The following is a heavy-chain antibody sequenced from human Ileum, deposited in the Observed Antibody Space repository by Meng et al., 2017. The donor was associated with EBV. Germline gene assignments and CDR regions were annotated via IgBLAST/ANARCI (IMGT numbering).Heavy chain of an antibody. CDR3: ASSDYYRSDY. D-gene: IGHD3-22*01. V-gene: IGHV4-4*02. CDR2: TSHSGST. J-gene: IGHJ4*02. CDR1: GGSISRSDW. Sequence: QVQLQDAGPGRVKPSGTLSLTCAVSGGSISRSDWWSWVRQPPGKGLEWIGETSHSGSTNYSPSLKSRVTISLDKSKNQLSLKLNSVTAADTAVYYCASSDYYRSDYWGQGTLVTASS.